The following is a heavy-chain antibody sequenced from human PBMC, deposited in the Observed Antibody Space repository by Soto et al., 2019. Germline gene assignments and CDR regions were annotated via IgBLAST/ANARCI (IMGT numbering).Heavy chain of an antibody. J-gene: IGHJ4*02. D-gene: IGHD3-9*01. CDR2: IYYSGST. Sequence: PSETLSLTCTVSGGSISSYYWSWILQPPGKGLEWIGYIYYSGSTNNNPSLKSRVTISVDTSKNQFSLKLSSVTAADTAVYYCARAGSLDWLPGRYWGQGTLVTVS. V-gene: IGHV4-59*01. CDR1: GGSISSYY. CDR3: ARAGSLDWLPGRY.